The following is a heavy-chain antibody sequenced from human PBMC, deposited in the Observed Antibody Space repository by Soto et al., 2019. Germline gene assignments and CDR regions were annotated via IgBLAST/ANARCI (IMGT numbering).Heavy chain of an antibody. V-gene: IGHV4-39*01. D-gene: IGHD2-21*01. CDR2: IYYSGRT. Sequence: SETLSLTCIVSGESISSSSYYWGWFRQPPGKGLEWIGSIYYSGRTYYNPSFKSRVTISIDTSKNQFSLKLSSVTATDTAVYYCARRRRTVVPQAYLDQWGQGALVTVSS. J-gene: IGHJ4*02. CDR1: GESISSSSYY. CDR3: ARRRRTVVPQAYLDQ.